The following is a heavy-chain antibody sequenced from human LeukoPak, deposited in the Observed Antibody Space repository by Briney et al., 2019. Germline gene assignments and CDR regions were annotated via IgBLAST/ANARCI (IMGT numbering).Heavy chain of an antibody. CDR1: VGTFSSYA. CDR2: IIPIFGTA. CDR3: ARGWNIVVVPAGAYESYFDY. J-gene: IGHJ4*02. V-gene: IGHV1-69*01. D-gene: IGHD2-2*01. Sequence: SVTVSFKASVGTFSSYAISWVRQAPGQGLEWMGGIIPIFGTANYAQKFQGRVTITADESTSTAYMELSSLRSEDTAVYYCARGWNIVVVPAGAYESYFDYWGQGTLVTVSS.